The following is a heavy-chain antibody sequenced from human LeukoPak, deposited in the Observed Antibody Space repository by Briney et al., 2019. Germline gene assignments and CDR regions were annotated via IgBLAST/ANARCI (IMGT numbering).Heavy chain of an antibody. D-gene: IGHD2-15*01. CDR1: GASITSGGYY. V-gene: IGHV4-31*03. J-gene: IGHJ5*02. CDR3: ATRPGYCSGGSCYSQNGNWFDP. Sequence: SETLSLTCTVSGASITSGGYYWSWIRQHPQRGLEWIGYLYYTGSSFYNPSLKSRVTISVDTSENQFSLNLNSVTAADTAVYYCATRPGYCSGGSCYSQNGNWFDPWGQGTLVTVSS. CDR2: LYYTGSS.